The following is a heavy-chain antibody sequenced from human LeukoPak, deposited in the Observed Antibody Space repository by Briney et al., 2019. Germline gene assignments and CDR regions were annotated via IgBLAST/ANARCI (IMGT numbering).Heavy chain of an antibody. D-gene: IGHD4-11*01. Sequence: GRSLRLSCAASGFTFSSYWMHWVRQAPGKGLVWVSRINSDGSSTSYADSVKGRFTISRDNAKNTLYLQMNSLRAEDTAVYYCARVARTTVTGLAAYWGQGTLVTVSS. CDR3: ARVARTTVTGLAAY. CDR2: INSDGSST. J-gene: IGHJ4*02. CDR1: GFTFSSYW. V-gene: IGHV3-74*01.